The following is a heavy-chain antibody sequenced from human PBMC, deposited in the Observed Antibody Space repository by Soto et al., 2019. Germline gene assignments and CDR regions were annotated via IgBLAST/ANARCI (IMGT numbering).Heavy chain of an antibody. CDR2: IIPMFGTA. V-gene: IGHV1-69*12. CDR3: ARSRANYYDSRGYYYSTFDY. Sequence: QVQLVQSGAEVKKPGSSVKVSCKTSGGTFSSYAISWVRQAPGQGLEWMGGIIPMFGTANYAQKFQGRVTIAAHESXSTAYMELSSLRSEDTAVYYCARSRANYYDSRGYYYSTFDYWGQGTLVTVSS. D-gene: IGHD3-22*01. CDR1: GGTFSSYA. J-gene: IGHJ4*02.